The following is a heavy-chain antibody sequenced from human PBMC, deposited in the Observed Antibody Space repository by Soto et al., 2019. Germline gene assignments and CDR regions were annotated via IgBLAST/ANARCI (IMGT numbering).Heavy chain of an antibody. CDR1: GFTSGFPFTDYA. CDR3: TRDGQGLLPLNYGFDV. CDR2: ISYDGSTE. D-gene: IGHD2-15*01. J-gene: IGHJ6*02. V-gene: IGHV3-30-3*01. Sequence: QVQMVESGGGVVQPGRSLRLSCAASGFTSGFPFTDYALHWVRQAPGKGLVWVAAISYDGSTEYSDSVKGRFTISRDNSKNTVYLQMSSLRVEDTAVYYCTRDGQGLLPLNYGFDVWGQGTTVTVSS.